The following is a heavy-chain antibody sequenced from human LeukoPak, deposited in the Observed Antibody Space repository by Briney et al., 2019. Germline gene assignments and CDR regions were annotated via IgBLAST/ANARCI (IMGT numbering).Heavy chain of an antibody. CDR2: INHSGST. D-gene: IGHD3-10*01. J-gene: IGHJ5*02. CDR3: ARALQGGSGSSPGWFDP. V-gene: IGHV4-34*01. Sequence: SETLSLTCTVSGGSISGYYWSWIRQPPGKGLEWIGEINHSGSTNYNPSLKSRVTISVDTSKNQFSLKLSSVTAADTAVYYCARALQGGSGSSPGWFDPWGQGTLVTVSS. CDR1: GGSISGYY.